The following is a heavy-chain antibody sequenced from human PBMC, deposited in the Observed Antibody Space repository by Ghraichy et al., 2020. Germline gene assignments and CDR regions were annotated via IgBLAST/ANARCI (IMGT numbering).Heavy chain of an antibody. CDR3: TRHRYSPTDSYDHAGPTPFDS. J-gene: IGHJ4*02. V-gene: IGHV3-73*01. CDR2: IRTKANSDAT. CDR1: GFTFSGTG. Sequence: GGSLRLSCAASGFTFSGTGMSWVRQASGKGLEWVGRIRTKANSDATEYAESVKGRFTISRDDSKNTAFLQMNSLKTEDTAVYYCTRHRYSPTDSYDHAGPTPFDSWGQGTLVPVSS. D-gene: IGHD1-1*01.